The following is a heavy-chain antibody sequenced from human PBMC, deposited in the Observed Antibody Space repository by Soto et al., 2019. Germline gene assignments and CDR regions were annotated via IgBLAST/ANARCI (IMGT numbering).Heavy chain of an antibody. J-gene: IGHJ4*02. CDR2: INNDGSEK. D-gene: IGHD2-8*01. V-gene: IGHV3-7*03. Sequence: EVQLVESGGDLVQPGGSLRLSCVASGFTFSPYWMSWVRQAPGRGLQWVATINNDGSEKYYADSVQGRVTTSRDNARDSLYLQLTSLRAEDTALYYCARGSNQDYWGQGTLVAVSS. CDR1: GFTFSPYW. CDR3: ARGSNQDY.